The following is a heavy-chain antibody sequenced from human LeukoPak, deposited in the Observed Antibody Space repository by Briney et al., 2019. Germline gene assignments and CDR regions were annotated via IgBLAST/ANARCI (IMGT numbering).Heavy chain of an antibody. D-gene: IGHD2-2*02. Sequence: GGSLRLSCSASGFTFSSYAMSWVRQAPGKGLEWVSAISGSGGSTYYADSVKGRFTISRDNSKNTLYLQMNSLRAEDTAVYYCAKGYCSSTSCYTRFIDVWGKGTTVTVSS. J-gene: IGHJ6*03. CDR3: AKGYCSSTSCYTRFIDV. CDR2: ISGSGGST. V-gene: IGHV3-23*01. CDR1: GFTFSSYA.